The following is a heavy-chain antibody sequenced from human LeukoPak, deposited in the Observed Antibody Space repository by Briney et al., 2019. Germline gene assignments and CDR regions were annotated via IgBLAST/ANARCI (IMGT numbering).Heavy chain of an antibody. CDR2: IYYSGST. CDR3: ARDPSDSGWELLGIEPTSVYYFDY. Sequence: SETLSLTCTVSGGSISSGGYYWSWIRQHPGKGLEWIGYIYYSGSTYYNPSLKSRVTISVDTSKNQFSLKLSSVTAADTAVYYCARDPSDSGWELLGIEPTSVYYFDYWGQGTLVTVSS. D-gene: IGHD1-26*01. CDR1: GGSISSGGYY. J-gene: IGHJ4*02. V-gene: IGHV4-31*03.